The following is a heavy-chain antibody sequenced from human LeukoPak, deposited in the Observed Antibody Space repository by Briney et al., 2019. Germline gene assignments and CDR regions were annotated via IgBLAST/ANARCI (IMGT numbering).Heavy chain of an antibody. D-gene: IGHD6-19*01. Sequence: GGSLRLSCAASGFTFSSYAMNWVRQAPGKGLEWVSTISASGTITYYAGSVKGRFTISRDNSKNTLYLQMNSLRAEDTAVYYCAKEPASSGWFDPWGQGTLVAVSS. CDR2: ISASGTIT. J-gene: IGHJ5*02. CDR1: GFTFSSYA. V-gene: IGHV3-23*01. CDR3: AKEPASSGWFDP.